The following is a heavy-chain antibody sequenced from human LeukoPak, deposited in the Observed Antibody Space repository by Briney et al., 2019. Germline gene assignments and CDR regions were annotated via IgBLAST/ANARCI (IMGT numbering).Heavy chain of an antibody. Sequence: AGGSLRLSCAASGFTFSSYAMSWVRQAPGKGLEWVSGISGSGDSTYYADSVKGRFTISRDNSKDTLYLQMSSVRVDDTAVYYCARDRGRYYDSRGFYWGYYFDSWGQGILVTVST. V-gene: IGHV3-23*01. CDR1: GFTFSSYA. J-gene: IGHJ4*02. CDR2: ISGSGDST. CDR3: ARDRGRYYDSRGFYWGYYFDS. D-gene: IGHD3-22*01.